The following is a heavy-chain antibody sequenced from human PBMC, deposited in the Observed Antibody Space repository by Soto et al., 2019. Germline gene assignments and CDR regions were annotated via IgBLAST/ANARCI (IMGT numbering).Heavy chain of an antibody. D-gene: IGHD5-12*01. CDR3: ARDTYSGYQTYYMDV. Sequence: PGGSLRLSCAASGFTVSRNYMSWVRQAPGKGLEWVSVIYSGGSTYYADSVKGRFTISRHNSKNTLYLQMNSLRAEDTAVYYCARDTYSGYQTYYMDVWGKGTTVTVSS. V-gene: IGHV3-53*04. CDR1: GFTVSRNY. J-gene: IGHJ6*03. CDR2: IYSGGST.